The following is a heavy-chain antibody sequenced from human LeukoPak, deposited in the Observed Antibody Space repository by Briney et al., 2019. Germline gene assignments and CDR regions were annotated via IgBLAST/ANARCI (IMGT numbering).Heavy chain of an antibody. J-gene: IGHJ4*02. CDR2: IKQDGSDK. V-gene: IGHV3-7*01. D-gene: IGHD3-3*01. Sequence: GDPLRLSCAASGFTFTKYWMTWVRQAPGKGLEWVGNIKQDGSDKNYMDSVKGRFTISRDNAKNTLYLQMNSLRVEDSAVYYYVVRFADYWGQGSLVTVSS. CDR3: VVRFADY. CDR1: GFTFTKYW.